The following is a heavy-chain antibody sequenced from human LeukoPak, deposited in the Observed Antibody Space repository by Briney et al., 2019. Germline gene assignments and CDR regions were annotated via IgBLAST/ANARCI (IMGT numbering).Heavy chain of an antibody. CDR1: GGSFSNLY. V-gene: IGHV4-34*01. J-gene: IGHJ4*02. Sequence: SETLSLTCAVYGGSFSNLYWSWIRQPPGKGLEWIGEINHRGSTTYNPSLKSRVIISVDTSKNQFSLKLSSVTAADTAVYYCARLIPLNWNSFDYWGQGTLVTVSS. CDR2: INHRGST. D-gene: IGHD1-1*01. CDR3: ARLIPLNWNSFDY.